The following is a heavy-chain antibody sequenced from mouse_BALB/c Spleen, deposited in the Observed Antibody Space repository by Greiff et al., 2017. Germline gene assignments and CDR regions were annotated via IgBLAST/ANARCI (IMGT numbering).Heavy chain of an antibody. D-gene: IGHD2-4*01. CDR2: INPYNDGT. CDR3: ARARDYDGFAY. J-gene: IGHJ3*01. CDR1: GYTFTSYV. V-gene: IGHV1-14*01. Sequence: EVQLQESGPELVKPGASVKMSCKASGYTFTSYVMHWVKQKPGQGLEWIGYINPYNDGTKYNEKFKGKATLTSDKSSSTAYMELSSLTSEDSAVYYCARARDYDGFAYWGQGTLVTVSA.